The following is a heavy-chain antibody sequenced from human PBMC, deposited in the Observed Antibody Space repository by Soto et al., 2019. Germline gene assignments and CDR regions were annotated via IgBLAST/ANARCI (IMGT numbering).Heavy chain of an antibody. CDR2: FYDSGST. CDR3: ARGRFWSGYYQTDYYYYFMDV. J-gene: IGHJ6*03. D-gene: IGHD3-3*01. V-gene: IGHV4-59*01. CDR1: GVSISSYY. Sequence: QVQLQESGPGLVGPSETLSLTCAVSGVSISSYYWSWIRQPPGKGLEWIGYFYDSGSTNYNPSLKSQAPISVATSKNQFSLKRSAVTAAERAVYYCARGRFWSGYYQTDYYYYFMDVWGKGTTVTVSS.